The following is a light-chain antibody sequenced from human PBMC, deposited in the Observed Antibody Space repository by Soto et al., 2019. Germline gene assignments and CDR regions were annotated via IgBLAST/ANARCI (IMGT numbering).Light chain of an antibody. CDR1: QSLLHSNGYNY. CDR3: MQALQSPRT. J-gene: IGKJ1*01. V-gene: IGKV2-28*01. CDR2: LGS. Sequence: DMVMTQSPLSLPVTPGEPASISCRSSQSLLHSNGYNYVDWYLQKPGQSPQLLIYLGSNRASGVPDRFSGRGSGTDFTLKISIVEAEDVGVYYCMQALQSPRTFGQGTKVEIK.